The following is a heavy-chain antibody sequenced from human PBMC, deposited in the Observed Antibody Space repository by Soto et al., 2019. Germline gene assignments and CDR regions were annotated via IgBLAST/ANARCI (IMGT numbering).Heavy chain of an antibody. CDR1: GFTFSSYA. D-gene: IGHD2-2*01. Sequence: EVQLVETGGGLVQPGGSLRLSCAASGFTFSSYAMHWVRQAPGKGLEYVSAISSNGGSTYYANSVKGRFTISRDNSKNTLYLQMGGLRAEDMAVYYCAREVRGIVVVPAAMGHPMDVWGKGTTVTVSS. CDR2: ISSNGGST. CDR3: AREVRGIVVVPAAMGHPMDV. J-gene: IGHJ6*03. V-gene: IGHV3-64*01.